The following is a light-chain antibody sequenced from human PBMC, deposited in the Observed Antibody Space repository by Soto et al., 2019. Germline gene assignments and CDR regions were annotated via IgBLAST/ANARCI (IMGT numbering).Light chain of an antibody. CDR2: GAS. J-gene: IGKJ2*01. Sequence: EMVLTQSPGTLSLSPGERATLSCRASQSVSSSYLAWYQPKPGQAPRLLIYGASSRATGIPDRFSGSGSGTDFTLTISRLEPEDFAVYYCQQYGSSPLTFGQGTKLEIK. CDR3: QQYGSSPLT. CDR1: QSVSSSY. V-gene: IGKV3-20*01.